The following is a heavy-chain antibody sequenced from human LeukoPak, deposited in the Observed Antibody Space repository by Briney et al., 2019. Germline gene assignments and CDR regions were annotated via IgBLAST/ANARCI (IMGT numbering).Heavy chain of an antibody. CDR1: GFTFSTYG. D-gene: IGHD3-22*01. CDR2: LSGSSSSI. CDR3: ARDYRYYDSSGYYSFDY. V-gene: IGHV3-48*02. Sequence: GGSLGLSCAASGFTFSTYGMNWVRQAPGKGLEWVSYLSGSSSSIYYADSVKGRLTISRDNAKNSLYLQMNSLRDEDTAVYYCARDYRYYDSSGYYSFDYWGQGTLVTVSS. J-gene: IGHJ4*02.